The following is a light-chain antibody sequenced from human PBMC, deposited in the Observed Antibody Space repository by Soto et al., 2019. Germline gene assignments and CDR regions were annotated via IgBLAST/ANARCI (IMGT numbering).Light chain of an antibody. CDR2: SPS. J-gene: IGKJ1*01. Sequence: DIQLTQSPSFLSASVGDRVTITCRASQGISSYLAWYQQQPGKAPKLLIYSPSTLQSGVPSRFSGSGSGTEFTLTISSLQPEDFATYYCQQLNSYPLTFGQGTKVEI. CDR3: QQLNSYPLT. CDR1: QGISSY. V-gene: IGKV1-9*01.